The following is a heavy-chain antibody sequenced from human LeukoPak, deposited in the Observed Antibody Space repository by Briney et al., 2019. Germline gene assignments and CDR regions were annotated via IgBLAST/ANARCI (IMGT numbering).Heavy chain of an antibody. D-gene: IGHD6-13*01. V-gene: IGHV3-23*01. CDR2: INGSGGST. J-gene: IGHJ4*02. CDR3: AKDGAPWSSSWYDY. Sequence: GGSLRLSCAASGFTFGSYAMSWVRQAPGKGLEWVSDINGSGGSTYYADSVKGRFTISRDNSKNTLYLQMNSLRAEDTAVYYCAKDGAPWSSSWYDYWGQGTLVTVSS. CDR1: GFTFGSYA.